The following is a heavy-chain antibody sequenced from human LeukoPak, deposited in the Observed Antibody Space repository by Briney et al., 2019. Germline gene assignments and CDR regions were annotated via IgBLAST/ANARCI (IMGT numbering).Heavy chain of an antibody. D-gene: IGHD6-6*01. V-gene: IGHV3-64*01. J-gene: IGHJ3*02. Sequence: PGGSLRLSCAASGFTFSYYAMHWVRQAPGKGLEYVSAISSDGGSTYYANSVKGRFTISRDNSKNMLYLQMGSLRAEGMAVYYCARWVSTSYDAFDIWGQGTMVTVSS. CDR1: GFTFSYYA. CDR3: ARWVSTSYDAFDI. CDR2: ISSDGGST.